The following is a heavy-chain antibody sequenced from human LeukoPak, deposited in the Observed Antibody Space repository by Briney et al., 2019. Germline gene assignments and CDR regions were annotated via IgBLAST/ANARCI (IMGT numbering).Heavy chain of an antibody. V-gene: IGHV3-23*01. CDR1: GFTFSSYA. CDR2: VSGSGGST. J-gene: IGHJ4*02. Sequence: GGSLRLSCAASGFTFSSYAMSWVRQAPGKGLEWVSAVSGSGGSTYYADSVKGRFTISRDNSKNTLYLQMNSLRAEDTAVYYCARRAGAYSHPYDYWGQGTLVTVSS. D-gene: IGHD4/OR15-4a*01. CDR3: ARRAGAYSHPYDY.